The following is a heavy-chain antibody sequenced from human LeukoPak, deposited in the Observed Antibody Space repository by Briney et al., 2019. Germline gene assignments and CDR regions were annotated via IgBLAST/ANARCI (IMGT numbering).Heavy chain of an antibody. D-gene: IGHD3-10*01. J-gene: IGHJ6*02. V-gene: IGHV3-74*01. CDR1: GFTFSSYW. CDR3: ARDYGSGAYYYGMDV. Sequence: GGSLRLSCAASGFTFSSYWMHWVRHAPGKGLVWVSRINSDGGSTSYADSVKGRFTISRDNAKNTLYLQMNSLRAEDTAVYYCARDYGSGAYYYGMDVWGQGTTVTVSS. CDR2: INSDGGST.